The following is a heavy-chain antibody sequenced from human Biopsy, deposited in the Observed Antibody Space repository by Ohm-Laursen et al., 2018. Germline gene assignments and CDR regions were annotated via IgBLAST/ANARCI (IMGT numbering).Heavy chain of an antibody. CDR2: IYYSGGT. D-gene: IGHD1-26*01. CDR1: GGSMTGYE. CDR3: ARVEAGTYDALDI. V-gene: IGHV4-59*01. J-gene: IGHJ3*02. Sequence: GTLSLTCSVSGGSMTGYEWSWIRLAPGKGLEWIGYIYYSGGTKYNPSLASRVTFSVGMSKSQFSLKLYSVTAADTAVYYCARVEAGTYDALDIWGQGTQVAVSA.